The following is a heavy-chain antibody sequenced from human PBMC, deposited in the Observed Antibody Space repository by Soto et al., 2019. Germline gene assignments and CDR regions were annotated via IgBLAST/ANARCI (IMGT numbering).Heavy chain of an antibody. Sequence: GGSLRLSCAASGFTFSSYAMHWVRQAPGKGLEWVAVISYDGSNKYYADSVKGRFTISRDNSKNTLYLQMNSLRAEDTAVYYCAKVPRAYYGSGSYYNPWFDPWGQGTLVTVSS. J-gene: IGHJ5*02. CDR3: AKVPRAYYGSGSYYNPWFDP. CDR1: GFTFSSYA. V-gene: IGHV3-30-3*01. CDR2: ISYDGSNK. D-gene: IGHD3-10*01.